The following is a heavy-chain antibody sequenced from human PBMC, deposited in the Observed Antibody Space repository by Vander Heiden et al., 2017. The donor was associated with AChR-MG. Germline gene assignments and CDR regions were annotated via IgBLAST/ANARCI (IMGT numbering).Heavy chain of an antibody. CDR2: MNPNSGNT. D-gene: IGHD6-13*01. CDR3: ARVRAAPRLPHKFWFDP. Sequence: QVQLVQSGAEVKKPGASVKVSCKASGYTFTSYDINWVRQATGQGLEWMGWMNPNSGNTGYAQKFQGRVTMTRNTSISTAYMELSSLRSEDTAVYYCARVRAAPRLPHKFWFDPWGQGTLVTVSS. CDR1: GYTFTSYD. V-gene: IGHV1-8*01. J-gene: IGHJ5*02.